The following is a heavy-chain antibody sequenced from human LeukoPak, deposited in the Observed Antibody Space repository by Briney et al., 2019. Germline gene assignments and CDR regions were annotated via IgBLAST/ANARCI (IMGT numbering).Heavy chain of an antibody. D-gene: IGHD1-26*01. V-gene: IGHV4-59*01. Sequence: SETLSLTCTVSGGSISSYYWSWIRQPPGKGLEWIGYIYYSGSTNYNPSLKSRVIISVDTSKNQFSLKLSSVTAADTAVYYCARGYASQWELRFGFFNYWGQGTLVTVSS. CDR1: GGSISSYY. J-gene: IGHJ4*02. CDR3: ARGYASQWELRFGFFNY. CDR2: IYYSGST.